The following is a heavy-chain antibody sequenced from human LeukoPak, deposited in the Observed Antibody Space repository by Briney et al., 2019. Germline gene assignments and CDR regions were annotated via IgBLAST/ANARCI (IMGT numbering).Heavy chain of an antibody. D-gene: IGHD5-18*01. J-gene: IGHJ4*02. CDR1: GFPFSSYG. V-gene: IGHV3-30*02. CDR3: AKAAGGYSYGYDLDY. CDR2: IRYDGSNK. Sequence: PGGSLRLSCAASGFPFSSYGMHWVRQAPGKGLEWVAFIRYDGSNKYYADSVKGRFTISRDNSKNTLYLQMNSLRAEDTAVYYCAKAAGGYSYGYDLDYWGQGTLVTVSS.